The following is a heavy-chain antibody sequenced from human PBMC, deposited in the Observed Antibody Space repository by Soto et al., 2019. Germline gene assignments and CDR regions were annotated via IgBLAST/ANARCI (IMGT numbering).Heavy chain of an antibody. CDR3: ASLVATIWEGFDY. CDR1: GFTFSSYW. D-gene: IGHD5-12*01. CDR2: IKQDGSEK. J-gene: IGHJ4*02. V-gene: IGHV3-7*01. Sequence: EVQLVESGGGLVQPGGSLRLSCAASGFTFSSYWMSWVRQAPGKGLEWVANIKQDGSEKYYVDSVKGRFTISRDNAKNSLYLQMNSLRAEDTAVYYCASLVATIWEGFDYWGQETLVTVSS.